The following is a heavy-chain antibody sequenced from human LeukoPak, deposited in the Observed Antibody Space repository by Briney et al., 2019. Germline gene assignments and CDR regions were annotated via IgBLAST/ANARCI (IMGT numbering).Heavy chain of an antibody. Sequence: SETLSLTCAVYGGSFSGYYWSWLRQPPGKGLEWIGRIYYSGSTYYNPSLKSRVTISVDTSKNQFSLKLSSVTAADTAVYYCARAVHDIVVVPAAFEAFDIWGQGTTVT. D-gene: IGHD2-2*01. V-gene: IGHV4-34*01. J-gene: IGHJ3*02. CDR1: GGSFSGYY. CDR3: ARAVHDIVVVPAAFEAFDI. CDR2: IYYSGST.